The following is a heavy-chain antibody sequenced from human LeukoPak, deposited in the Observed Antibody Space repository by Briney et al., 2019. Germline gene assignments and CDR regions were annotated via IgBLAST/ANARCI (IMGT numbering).Heavy chain of an antibody. CDR1: GFTFSSHS. CDR2: ISSLNTTM. J-gene: IGHJ4*02. CDR3: ARSHSVNYWVDN. Sequence: GESLRLSCAASGFTFSSHSINWVRQAPGKWLEWISYISSLNTTMYYEDSVKGRFTISRDNVKNSLYLNLRRLRAAATDVYSCARSHSVNYWVDNWGQGTLVTVSS. D-gene: IGHD1-26*01. V-gene: IGHV3-48*01.